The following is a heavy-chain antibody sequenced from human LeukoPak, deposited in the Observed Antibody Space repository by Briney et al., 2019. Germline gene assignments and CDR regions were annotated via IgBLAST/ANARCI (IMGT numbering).Heavy chain of an antibody. D-gene: IGHD3-10*01. CDR3: ARRWDYYGSGNPEAGDAFDI. CDR2: ISSDGSNK. V-gene: IGHV3-30*04. J-gene: IGHJ3*02. Sequence: GGSLRLSCAASGFTFSSYAMHGVREAPGKGLEWVAVISSDGSNKYYADSMKGRFTTSRDNSKNTLYLQMNSLTGEDTAVYYCARRWDYYGSGNPEAGDAFDIWGQGTMATVSS. CDR1: GFTFSSYA.